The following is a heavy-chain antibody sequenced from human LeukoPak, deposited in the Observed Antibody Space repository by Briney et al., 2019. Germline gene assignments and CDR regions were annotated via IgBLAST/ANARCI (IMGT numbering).Heavy chain of an antibody. J-gene: IGHJ4*02. D-gene: IGHD3-22*01. CDR3: VRSYYDSGGYKYDF. CDR1: GHSISSGYN. Sequence: SETLSLTCAVSGHSISSGYNWGWIRQPPGKGLEWIGSINPSGTTYYNPSLKSRVTISVDTSNNQFSLKLNSVTAADTAVYYCVRSYYDSGGYKYDFWGQGTLVIVSS. V-gene: IGHV4-38-2*01. CDR2: INPSGTT.